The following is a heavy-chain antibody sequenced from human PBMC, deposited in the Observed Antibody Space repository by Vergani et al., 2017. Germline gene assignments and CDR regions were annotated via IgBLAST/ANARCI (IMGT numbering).Heavy chain of an antibody. CDR1: GYTFTSYA. V-gene: IGHV1-3*01. CDR2: INAGNGNT. D-gene: IGHD3-10*01. J-gene: IGHJ5*02. CDR3: ARDIPFYCSGSTSSRGWFDP. Sequence: QVQLVQSGAEVKKPGASVKVSCKASGYTFTSYAMHWVRQAPGQRLEWMGWINAGNGNTKYSQKFQGRVTITRDTSASTAYMELSSLRSEDTAVYYCARDIPFYCSGSTSSRGWFDPWGQGTLVTVSS.